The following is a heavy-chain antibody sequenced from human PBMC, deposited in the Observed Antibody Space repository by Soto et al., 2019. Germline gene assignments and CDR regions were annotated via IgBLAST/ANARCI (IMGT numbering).Heavy chain of an antibody. D-gene: IGHD3-10*02. CDR3: ASMIGDPVLSFDS. CDR1: GGSMSSYY. Sequence: QVQLQESGPGLVKPSETLSLTCTVSGGSMSSYYWSWIRQPPGKGLECIGFIFYSGSTSYNPSLKSRVTISVDTSENQFSLKLRSVTAADTAVYYCASMIGDPVLSFDSWGQGTLVAVSS. CDR2: IFYSGST. V-gene: IGHV4-59*01. J-gene: IGHJ4*02.